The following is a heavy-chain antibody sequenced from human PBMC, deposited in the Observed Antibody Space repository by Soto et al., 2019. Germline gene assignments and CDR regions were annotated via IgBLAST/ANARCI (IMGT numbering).Heavy chain of an antibody. J-gene: IGHJ4*02. CDR2: IWYDASKQ. CDR1: RFSFSVYG. D-gene: IGHD2-15*01. V-gene: IGHV3-33*01. Sequence: GVSLRLSCETSRFSFSVYGMHWVRQAPGKGLEWVAVIWYDASKQFYAASVEGRFTISRDNSKAILYLQMNSLRAEDTAVYYCAAWAEGATEVHWGQGTLVTVSS. CDR3: AAWAEGATEVH.